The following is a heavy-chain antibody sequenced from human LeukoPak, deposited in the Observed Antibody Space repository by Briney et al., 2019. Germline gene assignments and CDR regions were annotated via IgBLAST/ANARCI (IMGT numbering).Heavy chain of an antibody. CDR2: IWDDGSNK. V-gene: IGHV3-33*01. CDR1: GFTFSSYG. D-gene: IGHD6-13*01. J-gene: IGHJ5*02. Sequence: GRSLRLSWAAAGFTFSSYGTHWVRQAPGKGRECVAVIWDDGSNKYYADSVKGRFTISRDQSKSRLYKQMNSLRAEATAVYYCARDRAAGTKGVFWFDPWGQGTLVTVSS. CDR3: ARDRAAGTKGVFWFDP.